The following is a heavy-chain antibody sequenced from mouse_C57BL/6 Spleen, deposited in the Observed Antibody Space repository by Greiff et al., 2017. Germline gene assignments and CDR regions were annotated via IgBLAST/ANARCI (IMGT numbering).Heavy chain of an antibody. CDR1: GYTFTSYT. Sequence: VKLQESGAELARPGASVKMSCKASGYTFTSYTMHWVKQRPGQGLEWIGYINPSSGYTKYNQKFKDKATLTADKSSSTAYMQLSSLTSEDSAVYYCARDFHWYFDVWGTGTTVTVSS. V-gene: IGHV1-4*01. J-gene: IGHJ1*03. CDR2: INPSSGYT. CDR3: ARDFHWYFDV.